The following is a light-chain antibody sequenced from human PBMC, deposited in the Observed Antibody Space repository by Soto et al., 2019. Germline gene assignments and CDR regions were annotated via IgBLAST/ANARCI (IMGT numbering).Light chain of an antibody. CDR1: SSDVVGYNY. CDR3: SSYTSSRTPSYV. J-gene: IGLJ1*01. CDR2: EVS. V-gene: IGLV2-14*01. Sequence: QSVLTQPASVSGSPGQSITISCTGTSSDVVGYNYVSWYQQHPGKAPKLMIYEVSNRPSGVSNRFSGSKSGNTASLTISGLQAEDEADYYCSSYTSSRTPSYVFGTGTKGTVL.